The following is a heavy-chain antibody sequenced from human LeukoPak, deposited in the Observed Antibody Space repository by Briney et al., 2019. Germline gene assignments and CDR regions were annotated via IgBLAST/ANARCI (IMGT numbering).Heavy chain of an antibody. D-gene: IGHD2-2*02. V-gene: IGHV1-69*13. J-gene: IGHJ4*02. CDR2: IIHIFGTA. CDR1: GGTFSSYA. CDR3: ARAPATAIPEGPFDY. Sequence: SVKVSCKASGGTFSSYAISWVRQAPGQGLEWMGGIIHIFGTANYAQKFQGRVTITADESTSTAYMELSSLRSEDTAVYYCARAPATAIPEGPFDYWGQGTLVTVSS.